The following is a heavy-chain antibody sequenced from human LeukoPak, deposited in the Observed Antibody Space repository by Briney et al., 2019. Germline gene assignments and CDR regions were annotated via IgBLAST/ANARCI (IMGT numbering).Heavy chain of an antibody. V-gene: IGHV3-9*01. J-gene: IGHJ4*02. CDR2: TTWNGDTL. D-gene: IGHD1-26*01. CDR3: TKDRSPYLAGATFGFDS. CDR1: GLIFDDYA. Sequence: PGGSLRLSCAASGLIFDDYAMHWVRQAPGKGLEWVSGTTWNGDTLGYADSAKGRFTISRDNAKNSLFLQMKSLRVEDTALYYCTKDRSPYLAGATFGFDSWGQGTLVTVSS.